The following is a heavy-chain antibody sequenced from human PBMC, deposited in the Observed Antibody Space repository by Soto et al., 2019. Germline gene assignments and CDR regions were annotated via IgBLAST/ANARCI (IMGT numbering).Heavy chain of an antibody. V-gene: IGHV5-10-1*01. D-gene: IGHD3-10*01. CDR1: GYSFTSYW. CDR3: ARGRWVEVGSDFDY. J-gene: IGHJ4*02. CDR2: IDPSDSYT. Sequence: LGASLKISCKGSGYSFTSYWISWVRQMPGKGLEWMGRIDPSDSYTNYSPSFQGHVPISADKSISTAYLQWSSLKASDTAMYYCARGRWVEVGSDFDYWGQGTLVTVSS.